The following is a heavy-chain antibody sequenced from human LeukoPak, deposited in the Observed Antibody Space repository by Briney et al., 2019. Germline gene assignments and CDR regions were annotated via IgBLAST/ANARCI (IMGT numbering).Heavy chain of an antibody. CDR3: ARLTYYYDSSGYYYFDY. J-gene: IGHJ4*02. D-gene: IGHD3-22*01. Sequence: SGPTLLNPTQTLTLTCTFSGFSLSTSGMCVSWIRQPPGKALEWLARIDWDDDKYYSTSLKTRLTISKDTSKNQVVLTMTNMDPVDTATYYCARLTYYYDSSGYYYFDYWGQGTLVTVSS. CDR1: GFSLSTSGMC. V-gene: IGHV2-70*11. CDR2: IDWDDDK.